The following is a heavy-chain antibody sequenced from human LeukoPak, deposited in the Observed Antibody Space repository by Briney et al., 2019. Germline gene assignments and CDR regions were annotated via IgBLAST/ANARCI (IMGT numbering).Heavy chain of an antibody. V-gene: IGHV4-34*01. CDR2: INHSGST. Sequence: PSETLSLTCAVYGGSFSGYYWSWIRQPPGKGLEWIGEINHSGSTNYNPSLKSRLTISVDTSKNQFSLKLSSVTAADTAVYYCARTLRLIAAAGAPWDWGQGTLVTVSS. J-gene: IGHJ4*02. D-gene: IGHD6-13*01. CDR3: ARTLRLIAAAGAPWD. CDR1: GGSFSGYY.